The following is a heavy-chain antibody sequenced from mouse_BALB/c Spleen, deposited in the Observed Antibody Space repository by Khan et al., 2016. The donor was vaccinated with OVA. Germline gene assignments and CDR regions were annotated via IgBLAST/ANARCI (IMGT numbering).Heavy chain of an antibody. Sequence: QVQLQQSGAELVKPGASVKLSCKTSGYTFTNYWIQWVKQRPGQGLGWIGEIFPGTGTTYYNENFKAKATLTIDPSSSTAYMQLSSLTSEDSAVYVCARGYFGNYEFAYWGQGTLVTVAA. CDR3: ARGYFGNYEFAY. J-gene: IGHJ3*01. CDR2: IFPGTGTT. V-gene: IGHV1S132*01. CDR1: GYTFTNYW. D-gene: IGHD2-1*01.